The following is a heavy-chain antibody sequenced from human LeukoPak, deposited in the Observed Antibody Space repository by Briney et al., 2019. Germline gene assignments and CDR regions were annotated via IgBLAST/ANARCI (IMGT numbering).Heavy chain of an antibody. Sequence: SETLSLTCAVYGGSFSGYYWSWIRQPPGKGLEWIGYIYHSGSTYYNPSLKSRVTISVDRSKNQFSLKLSSVTAADTAVYYCARAGYSSSLIDYWGQGTLVTVSS. D-gene: IGHD6-13*01. V-gene: IGHV4-34*01. CDR1: GGSFSGYY. CDR2: IYHSGST. CDR3: ARAGYSSSLIDY. J-gene: IGHJ4*02.